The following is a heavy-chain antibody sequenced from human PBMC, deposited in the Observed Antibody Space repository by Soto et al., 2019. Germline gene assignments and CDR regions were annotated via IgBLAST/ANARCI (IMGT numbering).Heavy chain of an antibody. CDR1: GYSFTNYW. CDR2: IYPGDSDT. D-gene: IGHD3-9*01. J-gene: IGHJ5*02. V-gene: IGHV5-51*01. Sequence: PGESLKISCKGSGYSFTNYWIGWVRQMPGKGLEWMGIIYPGDSDTRYSPSFQGQVTISADKSISTAYLQWSSLQASDTAMYYCERSYLRYFEYLTFPNWIDTWGQGTLVTVSS. CDR3: ERSYLRYFEYLTFPNWIDT.